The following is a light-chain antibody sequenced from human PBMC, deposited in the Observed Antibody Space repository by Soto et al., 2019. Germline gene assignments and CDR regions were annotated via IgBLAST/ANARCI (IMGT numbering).Light chain of an antibody. CDR3: TSYTSSSTRV. V-gene: IGLV2-14*01. CDR1: SSDVGGYNY. J-gene: IGLJ1*01. Sequence: QSALTQPASVSGSPGQSITISCTGTSSDVGGYNYVSWYQQHPGKAPKLMIYDVSDRPSGVSNRFSGSKSGNTASLAISGPEAEYEADYYCTSYTSSSTRVSGTVTKLAFL. CDR2: DVS.